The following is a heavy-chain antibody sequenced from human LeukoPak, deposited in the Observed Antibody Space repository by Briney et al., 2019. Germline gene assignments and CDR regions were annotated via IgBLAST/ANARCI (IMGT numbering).Heavy chain of an antibody. D-gene: IGHD5-24*01. CDR2: ISGSGGST. V-gene: IGHV3-23*01. CDR1: GFTFSSCA. Sequence: PGGSLRLSCAASGFTFSSCAMSWVRQAPGKGLEWVSAISGSGGSTYYADSVKGRFTISRDNSKNTLYLQMNSLRAEDTAVYYCAKRASRRSWLSHYAFDIWGQGTMVTVS. J-gene: IGHJ3*02. CDR3: AKRASRRSWLSHYAFDI.